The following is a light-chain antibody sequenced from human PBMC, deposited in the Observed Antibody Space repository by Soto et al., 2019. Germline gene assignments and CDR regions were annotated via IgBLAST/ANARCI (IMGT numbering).Light chain of an antibody. CDR3: QQRTNWPLT. CDR1: QSVSTY. CDR2: DAS. J-gene: IGKJ4*01. Sequence: EIVLTQSPATLSLSPGDRATLSCRASQSVSTYLAWYQQKPGQAPRLLIYDASNRATGIPARFSGSGSGTDFTLTITNLEPEDFALYYCQQRTNWPLTFGGGTKVDIK. V-gene: IGKV3-11*01.